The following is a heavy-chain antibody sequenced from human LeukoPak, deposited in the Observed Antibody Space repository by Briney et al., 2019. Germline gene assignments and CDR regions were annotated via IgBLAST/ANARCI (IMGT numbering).Heavy chain of an antibody. V-gene: IGHV3-30*18. Sequence: GGSLRLSYAASGFTFSSYGMHGVRQAPGKGLEGVAVISYCGSNQHYADPVKGRFTISRDNSKNTLYLQMNSLRAEDTAVYYCAKDVEYYDGSGSYLQPNYYYAMDVWGQGTTVTVSS. J-gene: IGHJ6*02. CDR2: ISYCGSNQ. CDR3: AKDVEYYDGSGSYLQPNYYYAMDV. D-gene: IGHD3-10*01. CDR1: GFTFSSYG.